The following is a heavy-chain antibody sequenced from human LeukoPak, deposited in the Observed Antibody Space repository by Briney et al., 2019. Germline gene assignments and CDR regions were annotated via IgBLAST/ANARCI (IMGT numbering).Heavy chain of an antibody. J-gene: IGHJ4*02. CDR1: GDSVSINSAA. CDR3: ARTPVVPYSSGWFGYYFDY. D-gene: IGHD6-19*01. Sequence: SQTLSLTCAISGDSVSINSAAWNWIRQSPSRGLEWLGRTYYRSKWYNDYAVSVKSRITINPDTSKNQFSLQLNSVTPEDTAVYYCARTPVVPYSSGWFGYYFDYWGQGTLVTVSS. CDR2: TYYRSKWYN. V-gene: IGHV6-1*01.